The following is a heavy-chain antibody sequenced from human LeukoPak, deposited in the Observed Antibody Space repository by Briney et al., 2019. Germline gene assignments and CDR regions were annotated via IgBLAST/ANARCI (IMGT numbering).Heavy chain of an antibody. J-gene: IGHJ4*02. V-gene: IGHV3-7*01. CDR1: GFSFSYYG. CDR3: ARDKMSGATLLDY. D-gene: IGHD1-26*01. Sequence: QTGGSLRLSCAASGFSFSYYGMHWVRQVPGKGPEWVANIRQDGNEFYYVDSVKGRFTISRDNAKNSLYLQMNSLRVEDTAVYYCARDKMSGATLLDYWGQGTLVTVSS. CDR2: IRQDGNEF.